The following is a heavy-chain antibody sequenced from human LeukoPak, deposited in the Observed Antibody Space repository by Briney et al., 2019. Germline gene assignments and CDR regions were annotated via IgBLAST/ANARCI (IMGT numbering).Heavy chain of an antibody. V-gene: IGHV4-39*07. CDR1: GGSISSSSYY. Sequence: SETLSLTCTVSGGSISSSSYYWGWIRQPPGKGLEWIGSIYYSGSTYYNPSLKSRVTISVDTSKNQFSLKLSSVTAADTAVYYCARSDTTMVTGNAFDIWGQGTMVTVSS. CDR3: ARSDTTMVTGNAFDI. CDR2: IYYSGST. J-gene: IGHJ3*02. D-gene: IGHD5-18*01.